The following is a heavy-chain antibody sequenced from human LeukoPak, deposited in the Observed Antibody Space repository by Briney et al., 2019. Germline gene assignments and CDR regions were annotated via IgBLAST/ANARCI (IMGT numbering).Heavy chain of an antibody. CDR1: GFTFSSYA. Sequence: GGSLRLSCEASGFTFSSYATTWVRQAPGKGLEWVSTISGSGGYTYYTDSVQGRFTISRDDSKNTLYLQMNSLRAEDTAVYYCAKDDPKAYFDYWGQGNLVTVSS. J-gene: IGHJ4*02. CDR3: AKDDPKAYFDY. CDR2: ISGSGGYT. V-gene: IGHV3-23*01.